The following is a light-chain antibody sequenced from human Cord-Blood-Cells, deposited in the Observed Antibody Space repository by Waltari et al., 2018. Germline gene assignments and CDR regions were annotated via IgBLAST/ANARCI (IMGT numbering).Light chain of an antibody. CDR1: QGISSY. CDR2: AAS. Sequence: IQLTQSPSSLSASVGDRVTIPCRASQGISSYLAWYQQKPGKAPKLLIYAASTLQSGVPSRFSGSGTGTDFTLTISSLQPEDFATYYCQQHNSYPITFCQGTRLEIK. CDR3: QQHNSYPIT. V-gene: IGKV1-9*01. J-gene: IGKJ5*01.